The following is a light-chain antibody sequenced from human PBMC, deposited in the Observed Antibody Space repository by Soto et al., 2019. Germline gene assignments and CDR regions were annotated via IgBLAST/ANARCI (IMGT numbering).Light chain of an antibody. CDR3: QQYYSYSPLLT. Sequence: DIQMTQSPSTLSASVGDRVTITCRASQSISSWLAWYQQKPGKAPKLLIYKASSLESGVPSRFSGSGSGTEFTLTISSLQPDYFATYHCQQYYSYSPLLTFGGGTKVDIK. V-gene: IGKV1-5*03. CDR1: QSISSW. CDR2: KAS. J-gene: IGKJ4*01.